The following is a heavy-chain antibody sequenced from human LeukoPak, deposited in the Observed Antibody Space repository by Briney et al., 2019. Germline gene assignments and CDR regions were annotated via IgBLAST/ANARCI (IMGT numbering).Heavy chain of an antibody. V-gene: IGHV3-23*01. CDR2: ISGSGGST. CDR1: GFTFSSYA. CDR3: AKGGPMAGTRPPGWFDP. D-gene: IGHD6-19*01. Sequence: GGSLRLSCAASGFTFSSYAMSWVRQAPGKGLEWVSAISGSGGSTYYADSVKGRFTISRDNSKSTLYLQMNSLRAEDTAVYYCAKGGPMAGTRPPGWFDPWGQGTLVTVSS. J-gene: IGHJ5*02.